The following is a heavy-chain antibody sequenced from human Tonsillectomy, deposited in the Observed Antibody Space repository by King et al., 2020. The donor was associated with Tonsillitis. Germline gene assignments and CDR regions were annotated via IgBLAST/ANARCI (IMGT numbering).Heavy chain of an antibody. D-gene: IGHD4-23*01. V-gene: IGHV4-34*01. J-gene: IGHJ4*02. CDR2: INHSGST. CDR3: ARVLRHDYGGNSGGYYFDY. Sequence: VQLQQWGAGLLKPSETLSLTCAVYGGSFSGYYWSWIRQPPGKGLEWSGEINHSGSTNYNPSLKSRVTISVDTSTNQFSLKLSSVTAADTAVYYCARVLRHDYGGNSGGYYFDYWGQGTLVTVSS. CDR1: GGSFSGYY.